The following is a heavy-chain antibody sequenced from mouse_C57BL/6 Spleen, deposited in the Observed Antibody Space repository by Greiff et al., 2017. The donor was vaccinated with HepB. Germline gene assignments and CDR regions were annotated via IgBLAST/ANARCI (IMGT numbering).Heavy chain of an antibody. J-gene: IGHJ1*03. D-gene: IGHD2-2*01. CDR3: ARWGGYYWYFDV. V-gene: IGHV1-55*01. CDR2: IYPGSGST. CDR1: GYTFTSYW. Sequence: VQLQQSGAELVKPGASVKMSCKASGYTFTSYWITWVKQRPGQGLEWIGDIYPGSGSTNYNEKFKSKATLTVDTSSSTAYMQLSSLTSEDSAVYYCARWGGYYWYFDVWGTGTTVTVSS.